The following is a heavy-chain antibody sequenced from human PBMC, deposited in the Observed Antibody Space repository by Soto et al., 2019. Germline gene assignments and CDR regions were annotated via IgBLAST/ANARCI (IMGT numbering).Heavy chain of an antibody. D-gene: IGHD3-3*01. Sequence: VQLQESGPGLVKPSQTLSLTCTVSGGSISSGGYYWSWIRQHPGKGLEWIGYIYYSGSTYYNPSLKSRVTISVDTSKNQFSLKLSSVTAADTAVYYCARGTVLRFLEWLSPDYWGQGTLVTVSS. CDR3: ARGTVLRFLEWLSPDY. CDR2: IYYSGST. J-gene: IGHJ4*02. CDR1: GGSISSGGYY. V-gene: IGHV4-31*03.